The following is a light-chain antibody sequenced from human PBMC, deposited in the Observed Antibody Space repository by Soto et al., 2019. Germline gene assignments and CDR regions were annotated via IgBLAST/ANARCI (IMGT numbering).Light chain of an antibody. V-gene: IGLV2-8*01. CDR2: EVN. CDR3: SSYAGSNNFPYV. CDR1: SSDVGSCNC. Sequence: QSALTQPPSASXSPGQSVTISCTGTSSDVGSCNCVSWYQQYPGKAPKLMIYEVNKRPSGVPDRFSGSKSGNTASLTVSGLQAEDEADYYCSSYAGSNNFPYVFGTGTKVTVL. J-gene: IGLJ1*01.